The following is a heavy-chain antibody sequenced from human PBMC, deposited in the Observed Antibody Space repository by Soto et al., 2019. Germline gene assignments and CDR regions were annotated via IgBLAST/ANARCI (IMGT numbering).Heavy chain of an antibody. CDR1: GYTFTSHR. V-gene: IGHV1-18*01. D-gene: IGHD6-13*01. Sequence: ASVKVSCKTSGYTFTSHRITWVRQAPGQGLEWMGWITPYNRNTNYAQKFQGGVTMTTDTSAHTAYMELRSLRSDDTAKYYCARDAGIPSNGMDVWGQGTAVTVSS. J-gene: IGHJ6*02. CDR2: ITPYNRNT. CDR3: ARDAGIPSNGMDV.